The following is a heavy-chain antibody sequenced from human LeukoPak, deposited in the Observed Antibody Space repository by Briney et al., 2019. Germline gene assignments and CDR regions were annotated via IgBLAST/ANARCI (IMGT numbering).Heavy chain of an antibody. Sequence: ASVTVSCKASGYTFTRYYMHWVRQAPGQGLEWMGVINPSGGSTSYAQKFQGRVTMTRDMSTSTVYMELSSLRSEDTAVYYCARDYYGSPRRGFDPWGQGTLVTVSS. CDR2: INPSGGST. J-gene: IGHJ5*02. CDR1: GYTFTRYY. CDR3: ARDYYGSPRRGFDP. D-gene: IGHD3-10*01. V-gene: IGHV1-46*01.